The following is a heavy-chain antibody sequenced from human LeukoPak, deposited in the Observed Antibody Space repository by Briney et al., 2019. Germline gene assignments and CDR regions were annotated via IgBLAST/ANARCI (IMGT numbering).Heavy chain of an antibody. CDR3: AQYCSSTGALYYYYYMDV. CDR1: GFTFSSYA. D-gene: IGHD2-2*01. CDR2: ISGSGGST. J-gene: IGHJ6*03. V-gene: IGHV3-23*01. Sequence: GGSLRLSCAASGFTFSSYAMSWVRQAPGKGLGWGSAISGSGGSTYSADSVKGRFTISRDNSKNTLYLQMNSLRAEDTAVYYCAQYCSSTGALYYYYYMDVWGKGTTVTVSS.